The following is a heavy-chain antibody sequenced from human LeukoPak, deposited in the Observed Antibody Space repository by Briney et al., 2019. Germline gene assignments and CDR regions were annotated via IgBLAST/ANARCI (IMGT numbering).Heavy chain of an antibody. V-gene: IGHV3-30-3*01. J-gene: IGHJ4*02. CDR1: GFTFSSYA. CDR2: ISYDGSNK. CDR3: ARSVRGVFLQVRGVSD. D-gene: IGHD3-10*01. Sequence: PGGSLRLSCAASGFTFSSYAMHWVRQAPGKGLEWVAVISYDGSNKYYADSVKGRFTISRDNSKNTLYLQMNSLRAEDTAVYYCARSVRGVFLQVRGVSDWGQGTLVTVSS.